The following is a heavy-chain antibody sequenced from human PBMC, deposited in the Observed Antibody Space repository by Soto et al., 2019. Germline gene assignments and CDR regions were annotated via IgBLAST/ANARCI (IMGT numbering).Heavy chain of an antibody. CDR2: INPSGGST. V-gene: IGHV1-46*01. D-gene: IGHD1-1*01. Sequence: ASVKVSCKASGYSFTSHYMHWVRQAPGQGLEWMGMINPSGGSTTYAQKFQGRVTMTRDTSTSTVYMELSSLRSEDTAVYYCARDIGRNCNTYGMDGWGQGTTVTVSS. CDR3: ARDIGRNCNTYGMDG. CDR1: GYSFTSHY. J-gene: IGHJ6*02.